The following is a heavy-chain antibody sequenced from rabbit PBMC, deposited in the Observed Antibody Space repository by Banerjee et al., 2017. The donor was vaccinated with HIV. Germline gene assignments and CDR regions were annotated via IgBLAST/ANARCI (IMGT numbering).Heavy chain of an antibody. V-gene: IGHV1S40*01. CDR2: IDAGSSDST. CDR1: GFSFSSSYW. Sequence: QSLEESGGDLVKPGASLTLTCTASGFSFSSSYWICWVRQAPGKGLEWLACIDAGSSDSTYYASWAKGRFTISKTSSTTVTLQMTSLTAADTATYFCARDLVDYFNLWGPGTLVTVS. D-gene: IGHD2-1*01. J-gene: IGHJ4*01. CDR3: ARDLVDYFNL.